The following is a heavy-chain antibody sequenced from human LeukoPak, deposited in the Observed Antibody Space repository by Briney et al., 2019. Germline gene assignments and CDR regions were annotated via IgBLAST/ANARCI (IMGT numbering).Heavy chain of an antibody. V-gene: IGHV1-2*02. Sequence: GASVKVSCKASGYTFTDYYMHWVRQAPGQGLEWMGWINPNSGSTNYAQKFQGRVTMTRDTSISTAYMELSRLRSDDTAVYYCAREGPIVGATHLVDYWGQGTLVTVSS. CDR3: AREGPIVGATHLVDY. CDR2: INPNSGST. D-gene: IGHD1-26*01. J-gene: IGHJ4*02. CDR1: GYTFTDYY.